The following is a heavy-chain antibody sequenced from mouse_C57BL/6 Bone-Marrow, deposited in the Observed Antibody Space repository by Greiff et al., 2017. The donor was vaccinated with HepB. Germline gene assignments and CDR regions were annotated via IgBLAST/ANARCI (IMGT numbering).Heavy chain of an antibody. CDR3: ARYDYDEVDY. CDR1: GYTFTDYY. J-gene: IGHJ2*01. V-gene: IGHV1-26*01. CDR2: LNPNNGGT. Sequence: VQLKQSGPELVKPGASVKISCKASGYTFTDYYMNWVKQSHGKSLEWIGDLNPNNGGTSYNQKFKGKATLTVDKSSSTAYIELRSLTSEDSAVYYCARYDYDEVDYWGQGTTLTVSS. D-gene: IGHD2-4*01.